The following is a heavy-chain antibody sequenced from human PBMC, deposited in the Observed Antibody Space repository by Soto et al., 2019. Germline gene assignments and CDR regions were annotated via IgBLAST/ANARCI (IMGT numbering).Heavy chain of an antibody. Sequence: QVQLVESGGGVVQPGRSLRLSCAASGFTFSSYGMHWVRQAPGKGLEWVAVISYDGSNKYYADSVKGRFTISRDNSKNTLYLQMNSLRAEDTAVYYCAKVRRFLEWLLTFDYCGQGTLVTVSS. V-gene: IGHV3-30*18. CDR2: ISYDGSNK. J-gene: IGHJ4*02. D-gene: IGHD3-3*01. CDR1: GFTFSSYG. CDR3: AKVRRFLEWLLTFDY.